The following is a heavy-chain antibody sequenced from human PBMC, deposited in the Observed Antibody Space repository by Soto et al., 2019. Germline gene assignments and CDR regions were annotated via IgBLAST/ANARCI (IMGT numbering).Heavy chain of an antibody. D-gene: IGHD1-7*01. Sequence: NPSETLSLTCAVYGGSFSGYYWSWIRQPPGKGLEWIGEINHSGSTNYNPSLKSRVTISVDTSKNQFSLKLSSVTAADTAVYYCARVKGITGTTVDYWGQGTLVTVSS. V-gene: IGHV4-34*01. CDR1: GGSFSGYY. CDR3: ARVKGITGTTVDY. CDR2: INHSGST. J-gene: IGHJ4*02.